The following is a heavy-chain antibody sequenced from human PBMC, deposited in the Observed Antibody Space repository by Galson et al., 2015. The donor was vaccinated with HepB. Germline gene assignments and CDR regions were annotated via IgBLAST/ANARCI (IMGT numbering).Heavy chain of an antibody. CDR2: ISGTGGST. J-gene: IGHJ4*02. V-gene: IGHV3-23*01. CDR3: AKGRDYGDYYY. CDR1: GFTFSSSA. Sequence: SLRLSCAASGFTFSSSAMSWVRQAPGRGLEWVSAISGTGGSTYYTDSVKGRFTISRDTSRTTLYLQMNSLRAEDTAVYYCAKGRDYGDYYYWGQGTLVTVSS. D-gene: IGHD4-17*01.